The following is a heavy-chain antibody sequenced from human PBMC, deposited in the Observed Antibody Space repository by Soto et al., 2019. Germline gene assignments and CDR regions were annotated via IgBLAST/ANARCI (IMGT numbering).Heavy chain of an antibody. V-gene: IGHV1-18*01. J-gene: IGHJ6*02. CDR1: GYTFTSYG. Sequence: QVQLVQSGAEVKKPGASVKVSCKASGYTFTSYGISWVRQAPGQGLEWMGWISAYNGNTNYAQKLQGRVTITTDTTTSTAYMELRSLRSDDTAVYYCAREEARYCSGGSCYPGDYGMDVWGQGTTVTVSS. CDR2: ISAYNGNT. D-gene: IGHD2-15*01. CDR3: AREEARYCSGGSCYPGDYGMDV.